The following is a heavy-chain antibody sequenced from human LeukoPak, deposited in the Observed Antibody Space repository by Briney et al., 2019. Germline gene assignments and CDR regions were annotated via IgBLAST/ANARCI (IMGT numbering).Heavy chain of an antibody. D-gene: IGHD3-9*01. CDR2: ISSSSSYI. CDR3: ARGPVLRYFDWLNYFDY. Sequence: PGGSLRLSCAASGSTFSSYSMNWVRQAPGKGLEWVSSISSSSSYIYYADSVKGRFTISRDNAKNSLYLQMNSLRAEDTAVYYCARGPVLRYFDWLNYFDYWGQGTLVTVSS. V-gene: IGHV3-21*01. J-gene: IGHJ4*02. CDR1: GSTFSSYS.